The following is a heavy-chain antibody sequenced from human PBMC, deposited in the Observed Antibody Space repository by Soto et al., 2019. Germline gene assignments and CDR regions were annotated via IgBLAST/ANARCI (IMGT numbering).Heavy chain of an antibody. CDR1: GGSISSGGYY. CDR2: IYYSGDT. CDR3: AREAMSYWYLEL. V-gene: IGHV4-31*03. Sequence: QVQLQESGPGLVKPSQTLSLTCTVSGGSISSGGYYWSWIRQHPGKGLEWIGYIYYSGDTSYNPSLKSRVIISVDTSKNQLSLKLSPVTAADTAVYYCAREAMSYWYLELWGRGTLVTVSS. J-gene: IGHJ2*01.